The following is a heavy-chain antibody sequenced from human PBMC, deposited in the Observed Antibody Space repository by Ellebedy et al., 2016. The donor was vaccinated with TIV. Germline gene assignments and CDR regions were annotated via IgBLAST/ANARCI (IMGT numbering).Heavy chain of an antibody. V-gene: IGHV1-18*04. D-gene: IGHD6-13*01. CDR2: ISTYNGNT. CDR3: AREVGPAAGTDF. J-gene: IGHJ4*02. Sequence: ASVKVSCKASGYTFTSYGIHWVRQAPGQGLQWMGWISTYNGNTDYSQRFQGRVTMTTDTSTSTAYMELRGLRSDDTAIFYCAREVGPAAGTDFWGQGTLVTVSS. CDR1: GYTFTSYG.